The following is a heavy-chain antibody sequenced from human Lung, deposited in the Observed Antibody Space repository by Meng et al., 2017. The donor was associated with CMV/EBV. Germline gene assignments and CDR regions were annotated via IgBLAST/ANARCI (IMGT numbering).Heavy chain of an antibody. D-gene: IGHD2-8*01. J-gene: IGHJ4*02. Sequence: SWIRQSPGKGLEWVGRIQSNTDGGTPIYGAPAKGRFTISRDDSKSTLFLQLNSLKVEDTAVYYCTTDPGNGMYLPFDYWGQGTLVTVSS. CDR3: TTDPGNGMYLPFDY. CDR2: IQSNTDGGTP. V-gene: IGHV3-15*01.